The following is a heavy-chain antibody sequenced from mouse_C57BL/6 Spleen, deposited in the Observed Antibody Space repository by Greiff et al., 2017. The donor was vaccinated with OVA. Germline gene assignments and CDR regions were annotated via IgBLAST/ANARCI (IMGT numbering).Heavy chain of an antibody. CDR3: ARSLIYYGNYFYAMDY. J-gene: IGHJ4*01. V-gene: IGHV1-9*01. D-gene: IGHD2-1*01. Sequence: QVQLQQSGAELMKPGASVKLSCKATGYTFTGYWIEWVKQRPGHGLEWIGELLPGSGSTNYNEKFKGKATFTADTSSNTAYMQLSSLTTEDSAIYYCARSLIYYGNYFYAMDYWGQGTSVTVSS. CDR1: GYTFTGYW. CDR2: LLPGSGST.